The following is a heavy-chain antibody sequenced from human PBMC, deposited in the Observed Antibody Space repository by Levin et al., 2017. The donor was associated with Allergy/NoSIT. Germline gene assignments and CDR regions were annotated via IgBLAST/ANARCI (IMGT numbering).Heavy chain of an antibody. CDR2: IRNKANSYTT. D-gene: IGHD1-14*01. J-gene: IGHJ4*02. Sequence: GGSLRLSCAASGFTFSDHYMDWVRQAPGKGLEWIGRIRNKANSYTTEYAASVKGRFTISRDDSKNSLYLQMNSLKTEDTAVYYCARSPGGNLCDYWGQGTLVTVSS. CDR3: ARSPGGNLCDY. V-gene: IGHV3-72*01. CDR1: GFTFSDHY.